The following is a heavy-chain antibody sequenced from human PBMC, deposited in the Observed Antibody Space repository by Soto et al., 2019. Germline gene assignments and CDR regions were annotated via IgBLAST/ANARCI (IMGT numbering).Heavy chain of an antibody. Sequence: SETLSLTCTVSGGSISSGGYYWSWIRQHPGKGLEWIGYIYYSGSTYYNPSLKSRVTISVDTSKNQFSLKLSSVTAADTAVYYCARVGRGAARPTEVPLNWFDPWGQGTLVTVSS. CDR1: GGSISSGGYY. V-gene: IGHV4-31*03. CDR2: IYYSGST. J-gene: IGHJ5*02. CDR3: ARVGRGAARPTEVPLNWFDP. D-gene: IGHD6-6*01.